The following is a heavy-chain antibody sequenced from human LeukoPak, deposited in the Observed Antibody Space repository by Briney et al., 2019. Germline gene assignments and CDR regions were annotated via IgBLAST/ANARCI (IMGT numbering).Heavy chain of an antibody. D-gene: IGHD3-10*01. J-gene: IGHJ4*02. Sequence: ASVKLSCKATGYGFTSYYIHWVRQAPGQGLERVGIINPSVSGTTYARKFHGRVTMTTDTSTSRVYMDLSSLRSEDTAVYYCARHGSGRYVPAEGRVDYWGQGTLVTVSS. V-gene: IGHV1-46*03. CDR1: GYGFTSYY. CDR2: INPSVSGT. CDR3: ARHGSGRYVPAEGRVDY.